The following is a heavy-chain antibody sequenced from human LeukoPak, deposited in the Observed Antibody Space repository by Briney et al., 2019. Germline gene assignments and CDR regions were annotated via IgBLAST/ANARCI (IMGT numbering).Heavy chain of an antibody. CDR3: ARVPTWGFGDPNNWFDP. Sequence: ASVKVSCKASGYTFTSYYMHWVRQAPGQGLEWMGWINPNSGGTNYAQKFQGRVTMTRDTSISTAYMELSRLRSDDTAVYYCARVPTWGFGDPNNWFDPWGQGTLVTVSS. CDR2: INPNSGGT. D-gene: IGHD3-10*01. J-gene: IGHJ5*02. V-gene: IGHV1-2*02. CDR1: GYTFTSYY.